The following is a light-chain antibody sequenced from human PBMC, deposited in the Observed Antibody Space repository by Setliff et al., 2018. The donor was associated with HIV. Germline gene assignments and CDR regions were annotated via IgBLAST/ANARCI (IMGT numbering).Light chain of an antibody. CDR2: EVT. CDR3: NSYTTSGTRV. J-gene: IGLJ1*01. CDR1: SSDVGGYNY. V-gene: IGLV2-14*01. Sequence: ALTPSASVSGSPGQSIIISCTGTSSDVGGYNYVSWYQQHPGKAPKLIIYEVTNRPSGVSDRFSGSKSVNTASLTISGLQTEDEADYYCNSYTTSGTRVFGTGTKVTVL.